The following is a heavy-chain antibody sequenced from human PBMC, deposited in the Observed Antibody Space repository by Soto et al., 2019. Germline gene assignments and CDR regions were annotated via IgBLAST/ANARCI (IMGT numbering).Heavy chain of an antibody. V-gene: IGHV3-21*01. CDR1: GFTFSSYG. CDR2: ISSSSSYI. CDR3: ARGYDFWSGYFPYYYYYGMDV. Sequence: GGSLRLSCAASGFTFSSYGMHWVRQAPGKGLEWVSFISSSSSYIYYADSVKGRFTISRDNAKNSLYLQMNSLRAEDTAVYYCARGYDFWSGYFPYYYYYGMDVWGQGTTVTVS. J-gene: IGHJ6*02. D-gene: IGHD3-3*01.